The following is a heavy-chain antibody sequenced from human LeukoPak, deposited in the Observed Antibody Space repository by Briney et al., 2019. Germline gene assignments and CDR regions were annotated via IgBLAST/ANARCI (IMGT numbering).Heavy chain of an antibody. CDR3: ARVTMVRGVICDY. CDR2: IKQDGSEK. V-gene: IGHV3-7*04. D-gene: IGHD3-10*01. CDR1: GFTFSSYW. Sequence: GGSLRLSCAASGFTFSSYWMSWVRQAPGKGLEWVANIKQDGSEKYYVDSVKGRFTISRDNAKNSLYLQMNSLRAEDTAVYYCARVTMVRGVICDYWGQGTLVTVSS. J-gene: IGHJ4*02.